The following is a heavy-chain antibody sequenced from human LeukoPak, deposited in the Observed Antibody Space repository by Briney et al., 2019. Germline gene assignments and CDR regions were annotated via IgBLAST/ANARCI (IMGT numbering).Heavy chain of an antibody. Sequence: AGGSLRLSCAASGFTFSSYWMSWVRQAPGKGLEWVANIKQDGSEKYYVDSVKGRFTISRDNAKNSLYLQMNSLRAEDTAVYYCARDFYDILTGYYRGCYFDYWGQGTLVTVSS. J-gene: IGHJ4*02. CDR1: GFTFSSYW. CDR3: ARDFYDILTGYYRGCYFDY. V-gene: IGHV3-7*03. CDR2: IKQDGSEK. D-gene: IGHD3-9*01.